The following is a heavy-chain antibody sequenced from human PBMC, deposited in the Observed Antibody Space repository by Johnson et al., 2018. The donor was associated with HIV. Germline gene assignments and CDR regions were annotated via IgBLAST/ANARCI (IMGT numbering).Heavy chain of an antibody. J-gene: IGHJ3*02. D-gene: IGHD2-15*01. Sequence: VQLVESGGGLVQPGGSLRLSCAASGFTVSSNYMSWVRQAPGKGLEWVSGIYSGGRTYYADSVKGRFTISRDNSKNTLYLQMNSLRAEDTAVYYCAREGRGAPHDAFDIWGQGTMVTVSS. CDR2: IYSGGRT. CDR3: AREGRGAPHDAFDI. V-gene: IGHV3-66*01. CDR1: GFTVSSNY.